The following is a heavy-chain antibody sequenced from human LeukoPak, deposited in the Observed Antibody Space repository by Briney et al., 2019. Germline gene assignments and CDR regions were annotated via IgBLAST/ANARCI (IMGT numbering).Heavy chain of an antibody. CDR1: DGSISSTGFS. Sequence: PSETLSLTCTVSDGSISSTGFSWGWIRQPPGNGLEWIGSLSHSGSTNYNPSLKSRVTISVDTSKNQFSLKVNSVTAADTAVYFCARGFDILTGYPIDYWGQGTLVTVSS. D-gene: IGHD3-9*01. V-gene: IGHV4-39*07. CDR3: ARGFDILTGYPIDY. CDR2: LSHSGST. J-gene: IGHJ4*02.